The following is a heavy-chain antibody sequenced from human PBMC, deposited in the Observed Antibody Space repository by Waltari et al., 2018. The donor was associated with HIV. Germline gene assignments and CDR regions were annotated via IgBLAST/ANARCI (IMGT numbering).Heavy chain of an antibody. D-gene: IGHD5-12*01. CDR2: IYSSGNT. CDR1: VGSISNGRSY. Sequence: QVQLQESGPGLVKHSQTLSLTCTVSVGSISNGRSYWTWIRPPAGKGLEWIGRIYSSGNTNYNPSHKSRVTISVDTSKNQFSLKLSSVTAADTAVYYCARGRFEGYILYYYYGMDVWGQGTTVSVSS. CDR3: ARGRFEGYILYYYYGMDV. V-gene: IGHV4-61*02. J-gene: IGHJ6*02.